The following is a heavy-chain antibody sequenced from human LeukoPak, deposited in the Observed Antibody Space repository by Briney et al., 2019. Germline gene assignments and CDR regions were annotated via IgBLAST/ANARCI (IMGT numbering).Heavy chain of an antibody. CDR1: GGSISSGNW. J-gene: IGHJ4*02. CDR2: IYHSGST. D-gene: IGHD2-21*02. CDR3: ARGGREDCGGDCYSYTYFDY. V-gene: IGHV4-4*02. Sequence: SGTLSLTCAVSGGSISSGNWWSWVRQPPGKGLEWTGEIYHSGSTNYNPSLQSRVTISVDRSKNQFSLKLTSVTAADTAVYYCARGGREDCGGDCYSYTYFDYWGQGTLVTVSS.